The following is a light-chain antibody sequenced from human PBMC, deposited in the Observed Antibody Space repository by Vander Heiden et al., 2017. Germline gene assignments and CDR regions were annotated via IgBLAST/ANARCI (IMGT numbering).Light chain of an antibody. CDR2: AAS. Sequence: AIRITQSPTSLSASTGDRVTITCRASQGITSYLAWYQQKPGKAPKLLIYAASTLLSGVPSRFTGSGSGTDFTLTIRSLQSEDFATYYCLQDDSYPLTFGGGTKVEIK. CDR1: QGITSY. CDR3: LQDDSYPLT. J-gene: IGKJ4*01. V-gene: IGKV1-8*01.